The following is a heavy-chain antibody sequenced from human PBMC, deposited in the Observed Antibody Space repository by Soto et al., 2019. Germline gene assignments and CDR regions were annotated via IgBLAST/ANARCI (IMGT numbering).Heavy chain of an antibody. D-gene: IGHD1-26*01. CDR1: GFTLSSYA. Sequence: GGSLRLSCAASGFTLSSYAMHWVRQAPGKGLEYVSAISSNGGSTYYANSVKGRFTISRDNSKNTLYLQMGSLRAEDMAVYYCARGGSYWADFGYWGQGTLVTVSS. CDR3: ARGGSYWADFGY. V-gene: IGHV3-64*01. CDR2: ISSNGGST. J-gene: IGHJ4*02.